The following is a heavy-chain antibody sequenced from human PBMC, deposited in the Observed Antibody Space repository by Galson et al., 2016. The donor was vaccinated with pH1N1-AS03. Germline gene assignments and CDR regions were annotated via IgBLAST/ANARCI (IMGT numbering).Heavy chain of an antibody. V-gene: IGHV3-7*03. CDR2: INQDENEK. Sequence: SLRLSCAASGFTFKSYWMSWVRQAPGKGLEWVANINQDENEKYCVDSVKGRFTISRDNAKNSLYLEMNSLRAEDTALYYCARESTGTEHIVVVTGRDGYYYKDVWGKGATVTVSS. D-gene: IGHD2-21*02. J-gene: IGHJ6*03. CDR1: GFTFKSYW. CDR3: ARESTGTEHIVVVTGRDGYYYKDV.